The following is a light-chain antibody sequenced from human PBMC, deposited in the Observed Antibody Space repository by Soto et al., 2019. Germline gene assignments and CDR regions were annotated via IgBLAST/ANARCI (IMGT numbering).Light chain of an antibody. Sequence: EIVMTQSPATLSVSPGERATLSCRASQSVNSNLAWYQQKPGQAPRLLIYGASTRATGIPARFSGSGSVTEFTLTISSLQSEDFAIYYCQQYDNWPGFTFGPGTKVDIK. CDR3: QQYDNWPGFT. J-gene: IGKJ3*01. CDR1: QSVNSN. CDR2: GAS. V-gene: IGKV3-15*01.